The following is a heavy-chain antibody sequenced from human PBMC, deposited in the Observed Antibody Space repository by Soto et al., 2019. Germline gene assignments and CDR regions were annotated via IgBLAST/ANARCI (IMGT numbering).Heavy chain of an antibody. CDR2: ISGSGGST. J-gene: IGHJ6*03. D-gene: IGHD3-3*01. CDR1: GFTFSSYA. V-gene: IGHV3-23*01. Sequence: PGGSLRLSCAASGFTFSSYAMSWVRQAPGKGLEWVSAISGSGGSTYYADSVKGRFTISRDNSKNTLYLQMNSLRAEDTAVYYCAKVPHYDFWSGYYSPMPLYYYYYMDVWGKGTTVTVSS. CDR3: AKVPHYDFWSGYYSPMPLYYYYYMDV.